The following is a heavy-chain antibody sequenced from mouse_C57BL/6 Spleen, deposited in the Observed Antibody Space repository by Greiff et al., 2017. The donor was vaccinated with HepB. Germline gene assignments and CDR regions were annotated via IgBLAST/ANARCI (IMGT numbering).Heavy chain of an antibody. J-gene: IGHJ2*01. Sequence: QVRLQQPGAELVKPGASVKLSCKASGYTFTSYWMHWVKQRPGQGLEWIGMIYPNSGGTNYNEKFKSKATLTADKSSSTAYMQLSSLTSEASAVYSSERKSQTIMVDAIDYWGQGTTLTVSS. CDR2: IYPNSGGT. CDR3: ERKSQTIMVDAIDY. V-gene: IGHV1-64*01. D-gene: IGHD2-1*01. CDR1: GYTFTSYW.